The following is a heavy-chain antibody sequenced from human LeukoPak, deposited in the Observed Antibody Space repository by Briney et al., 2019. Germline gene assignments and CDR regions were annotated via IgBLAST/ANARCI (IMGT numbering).Heavy chain of an antibody. V-gene: IGHV1-69*13. CDR1: GYTFTSYG. CDR2: IIPIFGTA. J-gene: IGHJ4*02. CDR3: ARPGNSGSSLYYFDY. D-gene: IGHD1-26*01. Sequence: SVRVSCKASGYTFTSYGISWVRQAPGQGLEWMEGIIPIFGTANYAQKFQGRVTITADESTSTAYMELSSLRSEDTAVYYCARPGNSGSSLYYFDYWGQGTLVTVSS.